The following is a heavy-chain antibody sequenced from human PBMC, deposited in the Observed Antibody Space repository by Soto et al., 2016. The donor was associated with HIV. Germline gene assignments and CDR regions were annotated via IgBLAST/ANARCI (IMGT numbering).Heavy chain of an antibody. Sequence: VQLQESGPGLVKPSETLSLTCTVSGGSITGNYWSWIRQPAGKGLEWIGRIYSSGNTYYNPSLKSRVAISVDKSKNQFSLKLSSVTAADTAVYYCARDDYDFRYYYYMDVWGQR. D-gene: IGHD3-3*01. CDR3: ARDDYDFRYYYYMDV. V-gene: IGHV4-4*07. CDR2: IYSSGNT. CDR1: GGSITGNY. J-gene: IGHJ6*03.